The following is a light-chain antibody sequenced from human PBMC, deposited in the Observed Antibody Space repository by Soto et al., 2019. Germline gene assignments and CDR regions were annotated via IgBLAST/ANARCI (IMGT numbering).Light chain of an antibody. J-gene: IGKJ4*01. V-gene: IGKV2-28*01. Sequence: VMTRSPLSLPVTPGEPASISCRSSQSLLHSNGYNYLDWYLQKPGQSPQLLIYLGSNRASGVPDRFSGSGSGTDFTLKISRVEAEDVGVYYCMQALQTPRTFGGGTKVAIK. CDR2: LGS. CDR3: MQALQTPRT. CDR1: QSLLHSNGYNY.